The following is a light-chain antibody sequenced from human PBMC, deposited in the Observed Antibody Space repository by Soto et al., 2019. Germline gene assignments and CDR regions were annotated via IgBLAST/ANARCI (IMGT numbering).Light chain of an antibody. J-gene: IGKJ1*01. CDR2: DAS. CDR1: QSVSSY. CDR3: QQRSNWPWT. Sequence: EIVLTQSPATLSLSPGERATLSCRASQSVSSYLAWYQQKPGQAHRLLIYDASNRATGIPARFSGSGSGTDFTLTISSLEPEDFAVYYFQQRSNWPWTFGQGTKVEIK. V-gene: IGKV3-11*01.